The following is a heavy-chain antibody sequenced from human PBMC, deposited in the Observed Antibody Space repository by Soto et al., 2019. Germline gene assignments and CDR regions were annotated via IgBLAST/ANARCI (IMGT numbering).Heavy chain of an antibody. J-gene: IGHJ3*02. CDR1: GYTFTSYG. CDR2: ISAYNGNT. D-gene: IGHD4-17*01. V-gene: IGHV1-18*01. Sequence: ASVKVSCKASGYTFTSYGISWVRQAPGQGLEWMGWISAYNGNTNYAQKLQGRVTMTTDTSTSTAYMELRSLRSDDTAVYYCAKGCGSHDYDPFDIWGQGTMVTVSS. CDR3: AKGCGSHDYDPFDI.